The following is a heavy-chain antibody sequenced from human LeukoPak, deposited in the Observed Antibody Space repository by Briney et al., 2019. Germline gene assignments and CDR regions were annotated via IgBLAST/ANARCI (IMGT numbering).Heavy chain of an antibody. Sequence: GGSLRLSCAASGFPFSSYAMHWVSQAPGKGLEYVSAISSNGGSTSYANSVKGRFTISRDNSKNTLHLQMGSLRAEDMAVYYCARSSIVVVSILDYWGQGTLVTVSS. V-gene: IGHV3-64*01. CDR3: ARSSIVVVSILDY. CDR1: GFPFSSYA. D-gene: IGHD2-15*01. CDR2: ISSNGGST. J-gene: IGHJ4*02.